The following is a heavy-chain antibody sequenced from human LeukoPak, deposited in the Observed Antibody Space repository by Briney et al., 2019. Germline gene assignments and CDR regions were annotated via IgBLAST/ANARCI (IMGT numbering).Heavy chain of an antibody. D-gene: IGHD3-10*01. CDR2: ISYDGTGK. CDR3: ARERRRITMDY. V-gene: IGHV3-30*03. J-gene: IGHJ4*02. Sequence: GGSLRLSCAASGFTFSSVGMHWVRQAPGKGLEWVAVISYDGTGKYYADSVKGRFTISRDNSKNTLYLQMNSLRAEDTAVYYCARERRRITMDYWGQGTLVTVSS. CDR1: GFTFSSVG.